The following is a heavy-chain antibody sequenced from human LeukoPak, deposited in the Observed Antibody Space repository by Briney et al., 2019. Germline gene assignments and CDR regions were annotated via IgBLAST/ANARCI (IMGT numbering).Heavy chain of an antibody. D-gene: IGHD1-26*01. CDR1: GFTFSDYY. J-gene: IGHJ4*02. Sequence: GGSLRLSCAASGFTFSDYYMSWIRQAPGKGLEWVSYISKSGDSIYYADSVKGRFTISRDNAKNSLFLQMNSLKTEDTAVYYCTTGPRIVGARPLDYWGQGTLVTVSS. CDR3: TTGPRIVGARPLDY. CDR2: ISKSGDSI. V-gene: IGHV3-11*01.